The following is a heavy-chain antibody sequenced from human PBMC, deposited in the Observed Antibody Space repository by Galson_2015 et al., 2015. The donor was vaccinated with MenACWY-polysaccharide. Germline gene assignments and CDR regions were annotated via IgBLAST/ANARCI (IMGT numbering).Heavy chain of an antibody. CDR1: GFTVSSNY. CDR2: FYSGGYT. CDR3: AREDYYDSSGYTWYFDL. D-gene: IGHD3-22*01. J-gene: IGHJ2*01. V-gene: IGHV3-66*01. Sequence: SLRLSCAASGFTVSSNYMSWVRRAPGKGLEWVSVFYSGGYTYYADSVKGRFTISRDHSKNTLYLQMNSLRAEDTAVYYCAREDYYDSSGYTWYFDLWGRGTLVTVSS.